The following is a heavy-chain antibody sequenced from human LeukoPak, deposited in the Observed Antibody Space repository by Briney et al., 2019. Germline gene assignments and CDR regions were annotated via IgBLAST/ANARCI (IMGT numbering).Heavy chain of an antibody. V-gene: IGHV3-21*06. CDR1: GFTFSSYT. CDR3: ARDTYDILTGYYKWAFDI. J-gene: IGHJ3*02. CDR2: ISSSSRYI. Sequence: KPGGALILSCAASGFTFSSYTMNWVRQAPGKGLEWVSSISSSSRYIYDADSVRGRFTISRDNAKNSLYLQMNSLRAEDTAVYYCARDTYDILTGYYKWAFDIWGQGTMVTVS. D-gene: IGHD3-9*01.